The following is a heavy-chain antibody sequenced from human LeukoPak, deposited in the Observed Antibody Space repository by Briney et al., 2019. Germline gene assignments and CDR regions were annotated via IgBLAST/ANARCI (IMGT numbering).Heavy chain of an antibody. V-gene: IGHV4-4*07. CDR2: IYTSGST. CDR1: GGSISSYY. CDR3: ARDQGDYGDYVLYYYYYYMDV. D-gene: IGHD4-17*01. J-gene: IGHJ6*03. Sequence: SETLSLTCTVSGGSISSYYWSWLRQPAGKGREWIGRIYTSGSTNYNPSLKSRVPISVDTSQKQSSLKLRPAAARAPAVFSVARDQGDYGDYVLYYYYYYMDVWGKGTTVTVSS.